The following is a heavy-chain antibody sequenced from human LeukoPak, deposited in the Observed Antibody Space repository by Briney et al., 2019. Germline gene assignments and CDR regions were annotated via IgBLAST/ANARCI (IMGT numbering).Heavy chain of an antibody. CDR3: ARAYDFWSGSSDY. D-gene: IGHD3-3*01. V-gene: IGHV1-2*02. CDR2: INPNSGGT. Sequence: ASVKVSCKASGYTFTGYYMHWVRQAPGQGLEWMGWINPNSGGTNYAQKFQGRVTMTRDTSISTAYMELSRLRSDDTAVYYCARAYDFWSGSSDYWGQGTLVTVSS. J-gene: IGHJ4*02. CDR1: GYTFTGYY.